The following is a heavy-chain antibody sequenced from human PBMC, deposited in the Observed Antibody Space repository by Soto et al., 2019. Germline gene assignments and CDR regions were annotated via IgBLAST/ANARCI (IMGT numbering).Heavy chain of an antibody. Sequence: ASVKVSCKASGYTFTSYYMHWVRQAPGQGLEWMGIINPSGGSTSYAQKFQGRVTMTRDTSTSTAYMELSSLRSEDTAVYYCARESRYCSGGSCYFLPGIDYWGQGTLVTVSS. CDR3: ARESRYCSGGSCYFLPGIDY. J-gene: IGHJ4*02. CDR2: INPSGGST. V-gene: IGHV1-46*01. D-gene: IGHD2-15*01. CDR1: GYTFTSYY.